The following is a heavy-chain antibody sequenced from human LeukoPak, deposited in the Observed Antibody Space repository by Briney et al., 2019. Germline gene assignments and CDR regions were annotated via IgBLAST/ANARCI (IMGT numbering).Heavy chain of an antibody. CDR3: ARDESSLGPTTVVTLAY. J-gene: IGHJ4*02. Sequence: GGSLRLSCAASGFTFSSYEMNWVRQAPGKGLEWVSYISSSGSTIYYADSVKGRFTISRDNAKNSLYLQMNSLRADDTAVYYCARDESSLGPTTVVTLAYWGQGTLVTVSS. CDR1: GFTFSSYE. V-gene: IGHV3-48*03. D-gene: IGHD4-23*01. CDR2: ISSSGSTI.